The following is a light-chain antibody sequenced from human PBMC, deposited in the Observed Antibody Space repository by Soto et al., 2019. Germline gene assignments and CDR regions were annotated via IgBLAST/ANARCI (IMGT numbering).Light chain of an antibody. V-gene: IGKV3-15*01. CDR3: QQYNDWPPRWT. J-gene: IGKJ1*01. Sequence: EIVMTQSPATLSLSPGERATLSCRASQSVTVNLAWYQQKPGQAPRLLIYRASTMATGIPARFSGGGSGTEFTLTISSLQSEDFAVYICQQYNDWPPRWTFGHGTKVEIK. CDR2: RAS. CDR1: QSVTVN.